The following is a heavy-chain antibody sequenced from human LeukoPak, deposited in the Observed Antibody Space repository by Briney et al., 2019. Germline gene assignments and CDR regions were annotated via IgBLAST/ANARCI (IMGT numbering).Heavy chain of an antibody. J-gene: IGHJ4*02. V-gene: IGHV1-8*01. CDR2: MNPNSSNT. Sequence: ASVKVSCKASGYTFTSYDINWVRQATGQGLEWMGWMNPNSSNTGYAQKFQGRVTMTRNTSISTAYMELSSLRSEDTAVYYCARRASRFQQLVLGYWGQGTLVTVSS. CDR3: ARRASRFQQLVLGY. CDR1: GYTFTSYD. D-gene: IGHD6-13*01.